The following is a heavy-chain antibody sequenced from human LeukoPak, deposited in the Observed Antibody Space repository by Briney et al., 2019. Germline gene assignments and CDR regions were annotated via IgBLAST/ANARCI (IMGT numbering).Heavy chain of an antibody. D-gene: IGHD1-20*01. V-gene: IGHV3-20*01. Sequence: PGGSLRLSCAASGFTFDDYGVSWVRQAPGKGLEWVSGINWNGGSTGYADSVKGRFTISRDNAKNSLYLQMNSLRAEDTALYHCTTPVCDCITGSDYWGQGTLVTVSS. CDR3: TTPVCDCITGSDY. J-gene: IGHJ4*02. CDR1: GFTFDDYG. CDR2: INWNGGST.